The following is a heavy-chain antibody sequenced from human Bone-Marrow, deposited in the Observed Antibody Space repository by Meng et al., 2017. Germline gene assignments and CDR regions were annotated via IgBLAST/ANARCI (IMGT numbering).Heavy chain of an antibody. CDR2: IFHTGNT. V-gene: IGHV4-4*02. CDR3: ARVDWSGGNPIDS. D-gene: IGHD3-10*01. CDR1: GGSIISINW. Sequence: QGHVQGSGPGLVKPSGTLSLTCAVSGGSIISINWWTWVRQPPGKGLEWIGEIFHTGNTNFHPSLKSRVTISVDKSKNQFSLKLNSVTAADTAVYYCARVDWSGGNPIDSWGQGTLVTVSS. J-gene: IGHJ4*02.